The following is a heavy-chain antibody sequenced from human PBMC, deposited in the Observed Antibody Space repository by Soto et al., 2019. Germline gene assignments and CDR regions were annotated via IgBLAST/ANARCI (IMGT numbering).Heavy chain of an antibody. CDR3: ARGVSKMSPAYNQRPPYYFDY. CDR1: GYSISSGYY. CDR2: IYHGGST. V-gene: IGHV4-38-2*01. J-gene: IGHJ4*02. Sequence: SETLSLTCAVSGYSISSGYYWGWLRQPPGKGLEWIGSIYHGGSTYYNPSLNSRVTLSIDMTNNHVSLILNSVTAADTAVYYCARGVSKMSPAYNQRPPYYFDYWGQGTLVTVSS. D-gene: IGHD1-1*01.